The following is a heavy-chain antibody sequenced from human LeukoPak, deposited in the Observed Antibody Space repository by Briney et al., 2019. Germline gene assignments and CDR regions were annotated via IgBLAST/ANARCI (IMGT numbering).Heavy chain of an antibody. CDR2: IYTSGST. D-gene: IGHD2-21*01. V-gene: IGHV4-61*02. CDR1: GGSISSGSYY. J-gene: IGHJ5*02. Sequence: SETLSLTCTVSGGSISSGSYYWSWIRQPAGKGLEWIGRIYTSGSTNYNPSLKSRVTTSVDTSKNQFSLKLSSVTAADTAVYYCARGLFKGWFDPWGQGTLVTVSS. CDR3: ARGLFKGWFDP.